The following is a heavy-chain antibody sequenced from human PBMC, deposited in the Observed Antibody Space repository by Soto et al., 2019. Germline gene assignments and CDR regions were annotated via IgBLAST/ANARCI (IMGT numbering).Heavy chain of an antibody. D-gene: IGHD4-17*01. CDR3: ARSAEHTVTTDY. CDR1: GGTFSSYA. Sequence: SVKVSCKASGGTFSSYAISWVRQAPGQGLEWMGGIIPIFGTANYAQKFQGRVTITADESTSTAYMELSSLRSEDTAVYYCARSAEHTVTTDYWGQGTLVTVSS. CDR2: IIPIFGTA. V-gene: IGHV1-69*13. J-gene: IGHJ4*02.